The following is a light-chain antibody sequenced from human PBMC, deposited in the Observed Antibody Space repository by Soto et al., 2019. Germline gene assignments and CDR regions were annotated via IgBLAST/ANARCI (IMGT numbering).Light chain of an antibody. Sequence: ETVVTQSPATLSVTPGEGATLSCGASQSVSRKLAWYQQKPGQAPRLLIYDASTRATGIPARFSGSGSGTEFTLTISSLQSEDFAVYYCQQYNNWPWTFGQGTKVDI. J-gene: IGKJ1*01. CDR1: QSVSRK. CDR2: DAS. V-gene: IGKV3-15*01. CDR3: QQYNNWPWT.